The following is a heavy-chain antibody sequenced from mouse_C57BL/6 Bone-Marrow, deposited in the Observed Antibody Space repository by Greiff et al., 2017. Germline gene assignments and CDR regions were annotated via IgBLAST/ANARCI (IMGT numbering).Heavy chain of an antibody. CDR3: ARGPVLLRYPWYFDV. CDR2: ISSGGSYT. Sequence: EVQLVESGGDLVKPGGSLKLSCAASGFTFSSYGMSWVRQTPDKRLEWVATISSGGSYTYYPDSVKGRFTISSDNAKNTLYLQMSSLKSEDTAMYYCARGPVLLRYPWYFDVWGTGTTVTVSS. J-gene: IGHJ1*03. V-gene: IGHV5-6*01. CDR1: GFTFSSYG. D-gene: IGHD1-1*01.